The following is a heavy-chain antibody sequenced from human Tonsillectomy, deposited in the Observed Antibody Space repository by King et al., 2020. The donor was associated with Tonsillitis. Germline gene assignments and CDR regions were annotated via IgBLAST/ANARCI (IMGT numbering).Heavy chain of an antibody. CDR1: GYTFTGYY. V-gene: IGHV1-2*02. CDR3: ARARIAVAGTDAFDI. Sequence: QLVQSGAEVKKPGASVKVSCKASGYTFTGYYMHWVRQAPGQGLEWMGWINHDSGDTYYAQKFQGRVTMTRDTSITTGHMELSRLRSDDTAVYYCARARIAVAGTDAFDIWGQGTMVTVSS. D-gene: IGHD6-19*01. CDR2: INHDSGDT. J-gene: IGHJ3*02.